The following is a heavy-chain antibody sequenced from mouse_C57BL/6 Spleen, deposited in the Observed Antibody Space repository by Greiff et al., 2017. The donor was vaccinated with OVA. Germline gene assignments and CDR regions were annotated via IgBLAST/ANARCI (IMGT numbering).Heavy chain of an antibody. CDR2: IYPGSGST. V-gene: IGHV1-55*01. Sequence: QVQLQQPGAELVKPGASVKMSCKASSYTFTSYWITWVKQRPGQGLEWIGDIYPGSGSTNYNEKFKSKATLTVDTSSSTAYMQLSSLTSEDSAVYYCARYDYDPSWFAYWGQGTLVTVSA. D-gene: IGHD2-4*01. J-gene: IGHJ3*01. CDR1: SYTFTSYW. CDR3: ARYDYDPSWFAY.